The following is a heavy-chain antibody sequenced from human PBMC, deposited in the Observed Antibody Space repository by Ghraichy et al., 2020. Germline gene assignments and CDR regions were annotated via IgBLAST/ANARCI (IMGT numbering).Heavy chain of an antibody. V-gene: IGHV3-33*01. Sequence: GGSLRLSCAASGFTFSGYGMHWVRQAPGKGLEWVAVICSDGSNEYYAYSVKGRFTICRDNSKNTMYQQMNSLRVEDTAAYYCARDYDSSGYVYFHHWGQGTLVTVSS. CDR1: GFTFSGYG. CDR3: ARDYDSSGYVYFHH. CDR2: ICSDGSNE. J-gene: IGHJ1*01. D-gene: IGHD3-22*01.